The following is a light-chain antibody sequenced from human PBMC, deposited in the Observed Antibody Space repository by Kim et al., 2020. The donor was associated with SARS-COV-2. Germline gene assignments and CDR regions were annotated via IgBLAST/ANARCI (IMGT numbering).Light chain of an antibody. V-gene: IGKV1-5*03. CDR3: QQYNSYPCT. CDR2: TTS. J-gene: IGKJ2*02. Sequence: SASVGDRVTITCRASQSFTTWLAWYQQKPGKAPNLLIYTTSTLESGVPSRFSGSGSGTEFTLTISSLQPDDFATYYCQQYNSYPCTFGQGTKLEIK. CDR1: QSFTTW.